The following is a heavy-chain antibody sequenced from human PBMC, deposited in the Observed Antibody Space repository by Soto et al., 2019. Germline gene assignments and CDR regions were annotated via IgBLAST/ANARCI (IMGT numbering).Heavy chain of an antibody. CDR3: VADLYPITSRYINYYYYYGMDV. CDR1: GFTFTSSA. Sequence: SVKVSFKASGFTFTSSAVQWVRQARGQRLEWIGWIVVGSGNTNYAQKFQERVTITRDMSTSTAYMELSSLRSEDTAVYYCVADLYPITSRYINYYYYYGMDVWGQGTTVTVSS. V-gene: IGHV1-58*01. J-gene: IGHJ6*02. CDR2: IVVGSGNT. D-gene: IGHD2-2*02.